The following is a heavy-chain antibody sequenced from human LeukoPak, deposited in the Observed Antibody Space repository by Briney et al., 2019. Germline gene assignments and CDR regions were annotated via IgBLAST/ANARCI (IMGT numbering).Heavy chain of an antibody. D-gene: IGHD6-19*01. J-gene: IGHJ4*02. V-gene: IGHV1-8*01. CDR2: MRPNTGDT. Sequence: ASVKVSCKASGYTFTNYDFNWVRQAPGQGLEWLGWMRPNTGDTHSALKFQGRVTMTRDTSITTAYMELSSLASDDTAVYFCAISTGWYRLDYWGQGTKVTVSS. CDR3: AISTGWYRLDY. CDR1: GYTFTNYD.